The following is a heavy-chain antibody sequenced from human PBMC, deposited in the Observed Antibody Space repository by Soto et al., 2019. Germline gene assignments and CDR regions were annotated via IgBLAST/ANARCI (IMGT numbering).Heavy chain of an antibody. CDR2: IYYSGST. J-gene: IGHJ4*02. Sequence: SETLSLTCTVSGGSISSYYWSWIRQPPGKGLEWIGYIYYSGSTYYNPSLKARVTISADTSKNRFSLKLNSVTASDTAVYYCASLDHYDISGIMGPDYWGQGTLVTVSS. CDR3: ASLDHYDISGIMGPDY. CDR1: GGSISSYY. V-gene: IGHV4-59*04. D-gene: IGHD3-22*01.